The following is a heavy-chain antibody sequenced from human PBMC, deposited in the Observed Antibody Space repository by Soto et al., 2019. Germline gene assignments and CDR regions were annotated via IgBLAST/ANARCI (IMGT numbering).Heavy chain of an antibody. Sequence: SVKVSCKASGGTFSSYTISWVRQAPGQGLEWMGRIIPILGIANYAQKFQGRVTITADKSTSTAYMELSSLRSEDTAVYYCARSIGLGATDYYSYGMDVWGPGTTVTVSS. CDR1: GGTFSSYT. V-gene: IGHV1-69*02. CDR2: IIPILGIA. D-gene: IGHD1-26*01. J-gene: IGHJ6*02. CDR3: ARSIGLGATDYYSYGMDV.